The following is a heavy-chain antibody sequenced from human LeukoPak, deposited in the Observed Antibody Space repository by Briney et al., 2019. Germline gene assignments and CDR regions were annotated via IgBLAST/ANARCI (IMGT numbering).Heavy chain of an antibody. Sequence: GPLIHSCAPPGFTLRSYAMHWVRQAPGKGLEYVSAISSNGGSTYYANSVKGRFTISRDNSKNTLYLQMGSLRAEDMAVYYCARDRKTSSRRHYYYYMDVWGKRTTVTVSS. CDR1: GFTLRSYA. CDR2: ISSNGGST. D-gene: IGHD6-6*01. J-gene: IGHJ6*03. V-gene: IGHV3-64*01. CDR3: ARDRKTSSRRHYYYYMDV.